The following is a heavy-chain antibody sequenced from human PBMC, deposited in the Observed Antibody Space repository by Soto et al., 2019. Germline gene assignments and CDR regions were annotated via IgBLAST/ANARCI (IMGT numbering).Heavy chain of an antibody. J-gene: IGHJ4*02. CDR3: ARGRYGDY. V-gene: IGHV1-18*01. CDR2: ISAHNGNT. D-gene: IGHD1-1*01. Sequence: QVHLVQSGAEVKKPGASVKVSCKGSGYAFTTYGITWVRQAHGQGLEWMGWISAHNGNTNYAHKLQGRVTVTRDTSTSTAYMELRRLRPDDTAVYYCARGRYGDYWGQGALVTVSS. CDR1: GYAFTTYG.